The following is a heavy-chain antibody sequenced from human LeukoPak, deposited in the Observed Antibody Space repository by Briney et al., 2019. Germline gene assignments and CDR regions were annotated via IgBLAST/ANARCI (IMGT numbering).Heavy chain of an antibody. Sequence: SVKVSCKASGGTFSSYAISWVRQAPGQGLEWMGRIIPIFGIANYAQKLQGRVTITADKSTGTAYMELSSLRSEDTAVYYCARASGYCSSTSCHDAFDIWGQGTMVTVSS. V-gene: IGHV1-69*04. CDR1: GGTFSSYA. CDR2: IIPIFGIA. CDR3: ARASGYCSSTSCHDAFDI. D-gene: IGHD2-2*03. J-gene: IGHJ3*02.